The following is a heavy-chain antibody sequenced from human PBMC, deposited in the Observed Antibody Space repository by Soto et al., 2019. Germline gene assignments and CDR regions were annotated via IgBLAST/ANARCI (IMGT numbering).Heavy chain of an antibody. CDR2: VKRKTNGGTT. J-gene: IGHJ4*02. V-gene: IGHV3-15*07. CDR1: GFTFINAC. Sequence: PGGSLRLSCAASGFTFINACMNWVRQAPGKGLEWVGRVKRKTNGGTTDYAAPVKDRFNISRDDSKNTLYLQMNNLKTEDTAVYYCATCYGSGTDCQEDYLAFWGQGTPVTVSS. CDR3: ATCYGSGTDCQEDYLAF. D-gene: IGHD3-10*01.